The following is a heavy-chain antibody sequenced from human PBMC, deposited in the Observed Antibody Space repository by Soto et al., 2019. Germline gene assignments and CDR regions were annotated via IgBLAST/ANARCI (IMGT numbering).Heavy chain of an antibody. Sequence: PGGSLRLSCAASGFTFSSYWMSWVRQAPGKGLEWVANIKQDGSEKYYVDSVKGRSTISRDNAKNSLYLQMNSLRAEDTAVYHCARDAYYYYDSSGEYFQHWGQGTLVTVSS. CDR1: GFTFSSYW. CDR2: IKQDGSEK. V-gene: IGHV3-7*01. J-gene: IGHJ1*01. D-gene: IGHD3-22*01. CDR3: ARDAYYYYDSSGEYFQH.